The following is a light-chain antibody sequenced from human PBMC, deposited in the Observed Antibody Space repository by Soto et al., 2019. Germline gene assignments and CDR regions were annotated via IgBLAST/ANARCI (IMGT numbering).Light chain of an antibody. J-gene: IGKJ4*01. V-gene: IGKV3-15*01. Sequence: EIVMPQCPATLSGSPGERATLSCRASQSVSSNLASYQQKPGQAPRLLIYGASTRATAIPPRFSGSGSGTEFTPTISSLQFEDFAAYYCQQRSNWPPLTFGGGTKVDIK. CDR3: QQRSNWPPLT. CDR1: QSVSSN. CDR2: GAS.